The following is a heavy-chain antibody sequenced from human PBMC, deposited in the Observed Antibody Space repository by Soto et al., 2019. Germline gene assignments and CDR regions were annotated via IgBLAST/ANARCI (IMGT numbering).Heavy chain of an antibody. J-gene: IGHJ4*02. CDR3: AQDRGWGVVSPSHDY. Sequence: EVQLLESGGGIVQPGGSLRVSCVASGSTFRNFVMSWVRQAPGKGLEWVSAIRGTGGETFYADSVRGRFTISRNNSKNTLYLKMKSLRDEDTALYFCAQDRGWGVVSPSHDYWGQGTLVTVSS. D-gene: IGHD2-21*01. V-gene: IGHV3-23*01. CDR2: IRGTGGET. CDR1: GSTFRNFV.